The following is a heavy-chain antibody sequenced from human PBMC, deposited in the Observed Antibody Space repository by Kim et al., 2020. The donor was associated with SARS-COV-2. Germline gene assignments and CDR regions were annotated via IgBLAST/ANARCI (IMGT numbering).Heavy chain of an antibody. D-gene: IGHD3-10*01. V-gene: IGHV1-2*02. CDR2: INPNSGGT. CDR3: ARDQVPMDRGVRSAFDI. CDR1: GYTFTGYC. Sequence: ASVKVSCKASGYTFTGYCMHWVRQAPGQGLEWMGWINPNSGGTNYAQKFQGRVTMTRDTSISTAYMELSRLRSDDTAVYYCARDQVPMDRGVRSAFDIWGQGTMVTVSS. J-gene: IGHJ3*02.